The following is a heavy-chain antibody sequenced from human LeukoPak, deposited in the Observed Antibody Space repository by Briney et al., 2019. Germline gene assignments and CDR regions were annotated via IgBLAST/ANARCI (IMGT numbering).Heavy chain of an antibody. Sequence: SETLSLTCAVSGVSISSGGYSWGWLRQPPGKGLEWTVYIYHSGSTYYNPSLKSRVTISVDRSKNQFSLKLSSVTAADTAVYYCARGRLGLDYFDYWGQGTLVTVSS. D-gene: IGHD6-19*01. J-gene: IGHJ4*02. V-gene: IGHV4-30-2*01. CDR3: ARGRLGLDYFDY. CDR1: GVSISSGGYS. CDR2: IYHSGST.